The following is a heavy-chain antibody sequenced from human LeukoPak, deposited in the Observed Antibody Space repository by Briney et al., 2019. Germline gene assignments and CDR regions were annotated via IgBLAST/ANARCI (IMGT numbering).Heavy chain of an antibody. CDR2: IGTAGDT. Sequence: PGGSLRLSCAASGFTFSSYDVHWVRQATGKGLEWVSAIGTAGDTYYPGSVKGRFTISRENAKNSLYLQMNSLRAGDTAVYYCARAKSSVWPVDYWGQGTLVTVSS. J-gene: IGHJ4*02. V-gene: IGHV3-13*01. CDR1: GFTFSSYD. CDR3: ARAKSSVWPVDY. D-gene: IGHD5/OR15-5a*01.